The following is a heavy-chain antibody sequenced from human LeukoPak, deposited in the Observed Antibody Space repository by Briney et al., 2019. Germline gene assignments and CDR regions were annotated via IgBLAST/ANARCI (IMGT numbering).Heavy chain of an antibody. CDR2: VYSGGST. CDR1: GVSIRSYY. J-gene: IGHJ4*02. V-gene: IGHV4-4*09. D-gene: IGHD2-15*01. CDR3: ARFAFCGPSCWYYFDL. Sequence: PSETLSLTCTVSGVSIRSYYWSWLRQPPEKGLEWIGTVYSGGSTLYTPSLHSRVTISRDSSETQFSLKLRSVTAADMAVYYCARFAFCGPSCWYYFDLWGPGALVTVSS.